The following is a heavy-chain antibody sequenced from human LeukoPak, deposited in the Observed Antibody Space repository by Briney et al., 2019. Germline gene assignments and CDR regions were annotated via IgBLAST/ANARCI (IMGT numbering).Heavy chain of an antibody. V-gene: IGHV3-30-3*01. CDR1: GFTFSDYA. D-gene: IGHD1-7*01. CDR3: ARDYWWNYDY. CDR2: ISKDGSDK. Sequence: GGSLRLSCAASGFTFSDYAMHWVRQAPGKGLEWVAVISKDGSDKYYPGSVRGRFTISRDNSKNTIHLQMDSLRAEDTAIYYCARDYWWNYDYWGQGTLVTVSS. J-gene: IGHJ4*02.